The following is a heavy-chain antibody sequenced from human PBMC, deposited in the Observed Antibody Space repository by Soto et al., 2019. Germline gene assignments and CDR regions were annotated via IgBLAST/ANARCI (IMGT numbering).Heavy chain of an antibody. CDR1: GFTFSSYG. D-gene: IGHD3-9*01. J-gene: IGHJ5*02. CDR2: IWYDGSNK. V-gene: IGHV3-33*01. CDR3: ARDQSGVLRYFDWPRLDNWFDP. Sequence: GESLKISCAASGFTFSSYGMHWVRQAPGKGLEWVAVIWYDGSNKYYADSVKGRFTISRDNSKNTLYLQMNSLRAEDTAVYYCARDQSGVLRYFDWPRLDNWFDPWGQGTLVTVSS.